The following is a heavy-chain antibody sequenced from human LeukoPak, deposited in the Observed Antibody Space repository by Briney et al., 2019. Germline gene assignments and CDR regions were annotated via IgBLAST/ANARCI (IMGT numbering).Heavy chain of an antibody. V-gene: IGHV3-21*01. CDR3: ARDVNWNYCDY. CDR1: GFTFSSYS. Sequence: GGSLRLSCAASGFTFSSYSMNWVRQAPGKGLEWVSFIGTSSSYIYYADSVKGRFTISRDNAKNSLYLQMNSLRAEDTAVYYCARDVNWNYCDYWGHGTLVTVSS. D-gene: IGHD1-20*01. J-gene: IGHJ4*01. CDR2: IGTSSSYI.